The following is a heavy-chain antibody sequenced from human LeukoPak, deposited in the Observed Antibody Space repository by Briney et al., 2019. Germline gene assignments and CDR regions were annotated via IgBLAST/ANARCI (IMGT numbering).Heavy chain of an antibody. CDR2: VTGSGGNT. J-gene: IGHJ4*02. V-gene: IGHV3-23*01. Sequence: PGGSLRLSCAASGFTFSNYAISWVRHAPGKGEQSLSDVTGSGGNTYCADSVKGRFTISRDNSKNTLYLQMNSLRDEDTAVYYCAKWGDFDVLTGYYVPDFWGQGTLVTVSS. CDR1: GFTFSNYA. D-gene: IGHD3-9*01. CDR3: AKWGDFDVLTGYYVPDF.